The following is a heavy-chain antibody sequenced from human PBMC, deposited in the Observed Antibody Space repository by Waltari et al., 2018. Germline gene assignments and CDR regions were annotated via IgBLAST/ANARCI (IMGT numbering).Heavy chain of an antibody. J-gene: IGHJ4*02. CDR1: GVTFSSYA. D-gene: IGHD5-12*01. V-gene: IGHV1-69*01. Sequence: QVQLVQSGAEVKKPGSSVKVSSKASGVTFSSYAISWVRQDRGQGFEWMGGIIPIVGTANYAQKLQGRVTITADESTSTAYMELSSLRSEDTAVYYCARSFVEMATMRLIDYWGQGTLVTVSS. CDR2: IIPIVGTA. CDR3: ARSFVEMATMRLIDY.